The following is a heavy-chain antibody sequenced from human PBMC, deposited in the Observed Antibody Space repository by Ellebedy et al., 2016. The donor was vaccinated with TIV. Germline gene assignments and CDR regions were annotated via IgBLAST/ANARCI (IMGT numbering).Heavy chain of an antibody. V-gene: IGHV3-74*01. CDR1: GFTFSSFW. J-gene: IGHJ5*02. D-gene: IGHD3-10*01. Sequence: GGSLRLSCAASGFTFSSFWMHWFRQAPGKGLVWVSRINVDGTRTTYADFVRGRFTISRDNAKNTLYLQMNSLTVEDTAVYYCARDVLFGEIWPWGQGTLVTVSS. CDR2: INVDGTRT. CDR3: ARDVLFGEIWP.